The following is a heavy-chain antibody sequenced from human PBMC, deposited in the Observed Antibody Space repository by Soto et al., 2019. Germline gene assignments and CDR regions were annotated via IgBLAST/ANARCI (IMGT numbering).Heavy chain of an antibody. CDR1: GGSISSYY. CDR3: AIGIQLWPITYYIDY. Sequence: SETLSLTCTVSGGSISSYYWSWIRQPPGKRLEWIGYIYYSGSTNYNPSLKSRVTISVDTSKNQFSLKLSSVTAADTAVYYCAIGIQLWPITYYIDYSCQATLVTVFS. D-gene: IGHD5-18*01. V-gene: IGHV4-59*01. J-gene: IGHJ4*02. CDR2: IYYSGST.